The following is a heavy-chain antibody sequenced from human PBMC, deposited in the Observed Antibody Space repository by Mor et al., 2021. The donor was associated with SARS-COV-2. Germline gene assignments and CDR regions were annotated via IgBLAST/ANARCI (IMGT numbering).Heavy chain of an antibody. CDR2: AT. V-gene: IGHV3-73*01. CDR3: TSLPAATRQYNWNDF. J-gene: IGHJ5*01. D-gene: IGHD2-2*01. Sequence: ATAYAASVKGRFTISRDDSKNTAYLQMNSLKTEDTAVYYCTSLPAATRQYNWNDFWGQGTLVTVSS.